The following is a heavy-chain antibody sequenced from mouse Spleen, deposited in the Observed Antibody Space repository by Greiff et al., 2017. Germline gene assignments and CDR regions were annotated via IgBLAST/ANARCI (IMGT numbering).Heavy chain of an antibody. CDR2: SRNKANDYTT. CDR1: GFTFSDFY. V-gene: IGHV7-1*01. CDR3: ARDARRYYAMDY. Sequence: EVNVVESGGGLVQSGRSLRLSCATSGFTFSDFYMEWVRQAPGKGLEWIAASRNKANDYTTEYSASVKGRFIVSRDTSQSILYLQMNALRAEDTAIYYCARDARRYYAMDYWGQGTSVTVSS. J-gene: IGHJ4*01.